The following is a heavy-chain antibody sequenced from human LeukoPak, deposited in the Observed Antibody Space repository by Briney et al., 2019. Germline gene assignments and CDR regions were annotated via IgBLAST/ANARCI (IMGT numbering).Heavy chain of an antibody. J-gene: IGHJ3*02. CDR2: ISGDGSST. CDR3: ARRGLVPAFDI. D-gene: IGHD2-2*01. V-gene: IGHV3-74*01. CDR1: GFTFSSYW. Sequence: GGSLRLSCAASGFTFSSYWMHWVRHAPGKGLVWVSRISGDGSSTTYADAVKGRFTISRDNAKNTLYLQMSSLRGEDTAVYYCARRGLVPAFDIWGQGTMVTVAS.